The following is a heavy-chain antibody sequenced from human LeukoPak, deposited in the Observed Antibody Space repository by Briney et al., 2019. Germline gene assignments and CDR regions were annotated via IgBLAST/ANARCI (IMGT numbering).Heavy chain of an antibody. CDR1: GDSITTNSYW. CDR2: IYSSGNS. J-gene: IGHJ5*02. CDR3: ARRGIWDLQIGNWFDP. V-gene: IGHV4-39*01. Sequence: PSETLSLTCSITGDSITTNSYWWGWIRQTPWKGLQWIGSIYSSGNSYYTSFLKSRATISADSSKNQYSLRLTSVTAADTAVYYCARRGIWDLQIGNWFDPWGQGIMVTVSS. D-gene: IGHD3-16*01.